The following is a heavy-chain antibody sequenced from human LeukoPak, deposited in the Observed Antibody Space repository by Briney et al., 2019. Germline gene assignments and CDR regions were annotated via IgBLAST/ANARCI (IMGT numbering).Heavy chain of an antibody. D-gene: IGHD1-20*01. CDR3: ARGGGTGDPLTGYAFDI. CDR1: GGSFSGYY. Sequence: SETLSLTCAVYGGSFSGYYWSWIRQPPGKGLEWIGEINHSGSTNYNPSLKSRVTISVDTSKNQFSLKLSSVTAANTAVYYCARGGGTGDPLTGYAFDIWGQGTMVTVSS. CDR2: INHSGST. J-gene: IGHJ3*02. V-gene: IGHV4-34*01.